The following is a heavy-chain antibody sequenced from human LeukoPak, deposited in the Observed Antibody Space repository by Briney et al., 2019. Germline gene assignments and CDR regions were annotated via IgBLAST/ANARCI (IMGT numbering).Heavy chain of an antibody. D-gene: IGHD1-1*01. CDR1: GYSIRSGYY. CDR3: VRSRMERGYDAFDI. Sequence: SETLSLTCDVSGYSIRSGYYWGWIRQSPGKGLEWIGSIYHSGSTYYNPSLKSRVTISVDTSKNQFSLKLSSVTAADTAVYYCVRSRMERGYDAFDIWGQGTMVTVSS. V-gene: IGHV4-38-2*01. J-gene: IGHJ3*02. CDR2: IYHSGST.